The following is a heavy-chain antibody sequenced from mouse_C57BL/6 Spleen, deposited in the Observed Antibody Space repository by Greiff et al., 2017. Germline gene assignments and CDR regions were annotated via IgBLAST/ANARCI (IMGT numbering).Heavy chain of an antibody. CDR3: ARDRGYYPFDY. Sequence: EVMLVESEGGLVQPGSSMKLSCTASGFTFSDYYMAWVRQVPEKGLEWVANINYDGSSTYYLDSLKSRFIISRDNAKNILYLQMSSLKSEDTATYYCARDRGYYPFDYWGQGTTLTVSS. CDR1: GFTFSDYY. D-gene: IGHD2-3*01. V-gene: IGHV5-16*01. CDR2: INYDGSST. J-gene: IGHJ2*01.